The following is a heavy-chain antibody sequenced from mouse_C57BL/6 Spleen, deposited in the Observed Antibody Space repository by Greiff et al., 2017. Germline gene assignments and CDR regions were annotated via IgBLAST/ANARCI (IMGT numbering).Heavy chain of an antibody. CDR1: GYTFTGYW. CDR3: ARGIYDYHWYCDV. CDR2: ILPGSGST. Sequence: QVQLQQSGAELMKPRASVTLSCKATGYTFTGYWIEWVKQRPGHGLEWIGEILPGSGSTNYNEKFKGKATFTADTSSNTAYMKLSSLTTEDSAIYYWARGIYDYHWYCDVWGTGTTVTVSS. J-gene: IGHJ1*03. D-gene: IGHD2-4*01. V-gene: IGHV1-9*01.